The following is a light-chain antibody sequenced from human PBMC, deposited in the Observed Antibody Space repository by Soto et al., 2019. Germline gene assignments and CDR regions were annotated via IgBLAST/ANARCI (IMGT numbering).Light chain of an antibody. CDR3: QPYGSSPGT. CDR1: QWVSSSF. CDR2: GAS. J-gene: IGKJ1*01. V-gene: IGKV3-20*01. Sequence: EIVLTQSPGTLSLSPGEKATLSCRASQWVSSSFLAWYQQKPGQAPRLLIYGASSRATGIPDRFSGSGSGTDFTLTINRLEPEDFAVYYCQPYGSSPGTFGQGTKVEIK.